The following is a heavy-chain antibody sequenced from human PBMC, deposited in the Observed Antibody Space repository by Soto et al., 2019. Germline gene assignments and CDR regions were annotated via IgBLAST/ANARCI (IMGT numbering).Heavy chain of an antibody. CDR1: GFTFSSYW. CDR2: INSDGSST. CDR3: ASGNYYDSSGYSSFNAFDI. V-gene: IGHV3-74*01. Sequence: GGSLRLSCAASGFTFSSYWMHWVRQAPGKGPVWVSRINSDGSSTTYADSAKGRFTISRDNGKKTLYLQMNSLRAEDTAVYYCASGNYYDSSGYSSFNAFDIWGPGTMVTVSS. J-gene: IGHJ3*02. D-gene: IGHD3-22*01.